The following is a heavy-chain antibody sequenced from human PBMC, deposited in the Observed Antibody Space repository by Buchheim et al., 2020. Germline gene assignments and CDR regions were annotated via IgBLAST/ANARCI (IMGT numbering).Heavy chain of an antibody. CDR2: INPSGGST. CDR1: GYTFTSFY. CDR3: ARISANSGYDWAFDY. V-gene: IGHV1-46*01. J-gene: IGHJ4*02. Sequence: QVQLVQSGAEVKKPGASVKVSCKASGYTFTSFYMLWLRQAPGQGLEWMGIINPSGGSTNYAQKFQGRVTMTRDTSTNTVYMELSSLRSEDAAVYYCARISANSGYDWAFDYWGQGTL. D-gene: IGHD5-12*01.